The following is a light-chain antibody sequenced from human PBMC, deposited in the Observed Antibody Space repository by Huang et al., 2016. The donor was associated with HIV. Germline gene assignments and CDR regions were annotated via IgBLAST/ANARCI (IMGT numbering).Light chain of an antibody. CDR2: KAT. CDR1: QSISDY. CDR3: QQYNNYPWT. J-gene: IGKJ1*01. Sequence: DIQMTQSPSTLSASVGDRVTITCRASQSISDYLAWYQQKPGEAPNLLIYKATSLEGGVPPRFSGSESGTEITITIRSLQADDVATYNCQQYNNYPWTFGQRTLVEIK. V-gene: IGKV1-5*03.